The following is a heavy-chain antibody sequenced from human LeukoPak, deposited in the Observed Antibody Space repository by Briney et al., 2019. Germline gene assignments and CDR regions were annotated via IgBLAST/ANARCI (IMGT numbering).Heavy chain of an antibody. Sequence: GGSLRLSCAASGFTLSSYEMNWVRQAPGKGLEWVSHISSSGSTIYYADSVKGRFTISRDNAKNSLYLQMNSLRAEDTAVYYCARGPHASGIYARGYYSYYMDVWGKGTTVTISS. CDR3: ARGPHASGIYARGYYSYYMDV. CDR1: GFTLSSYE. D-gene: IGHD3-10*01. V-gene: IGHV3-48*03. CDR2: ISSSGSTI. J-gene: IGHJ6*03.